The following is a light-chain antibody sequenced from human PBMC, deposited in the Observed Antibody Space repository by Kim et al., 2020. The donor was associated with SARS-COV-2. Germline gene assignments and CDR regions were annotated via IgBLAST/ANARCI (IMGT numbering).Light chain of an antibody. CDR1: SSDVGGYNY. Sequence: QSALTQPPSASGSPGQSVTISCTGTSSDVGGYNYVSWYQQHSGKAPQLMIYEVSNRPSGVPDRFSGSKSGNTASLTVSGLQAEDEADYYCTSYAGSNNFVLFGGGTQLTVL. CDR2: EVS. J-gene: IGLJ2*01. V-gene: IGLV2-8*01. CDR3: TSYAGSNNFVL.